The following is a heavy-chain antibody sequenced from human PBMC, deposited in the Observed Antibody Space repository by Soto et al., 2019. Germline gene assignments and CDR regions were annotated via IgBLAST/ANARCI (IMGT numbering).Heavy chain of an antibody. Sequence: GGSLRLSCAASEFSFGAHNMNWVRQAPGKGLEWISYISTGSDTVIYADSVKGRFAISRDNAENSLYLQMNSLRAEDTAVYYCVRDVDITMKITRDWYFDLWGRGTLVTVSS. V-gene: IGHV3-48*01. CDR3: VRDVDITMKITRDWYFDL. D-gene: IGHD3-22*01. CDR1: EFSFGAHN. J-gene: IGHJ2*01. CDR2: ISTGSDTV.